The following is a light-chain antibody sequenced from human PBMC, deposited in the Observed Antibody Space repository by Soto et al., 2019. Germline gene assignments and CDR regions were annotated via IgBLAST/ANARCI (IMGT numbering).Light chain of an antibody. CDR2: GNS. V-gene: IGLV1-40*01. CDR1: SSNIGAGYD. Sequence: QSVLTQPPSVPEAPGQRVTISCTGSSSNIGAGYDVHWYQQLPGTAPKLLIYGNSNRPSGVPDRFSGSKSGTSASLAITGLQAEDEADYYCQSYDSSLDVVFGGGTKLTVL. CDR3: QSYDSSLDVV. J-gene: IGLJ2*01.